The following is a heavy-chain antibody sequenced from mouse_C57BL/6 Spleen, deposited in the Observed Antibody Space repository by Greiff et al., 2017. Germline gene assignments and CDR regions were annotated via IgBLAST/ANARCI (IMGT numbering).Heavy chain of an antibody. CDR3: ARERGTGTADY. CDR2: IDPSDSET. Sequence: QVQLQQPGAELVRPGSSVKLSCKASGYTFTSYWMHWVKQRPIQGLEWIGNIDPSDSETHYNQKFKDKATLTVDKSSSTAYMQLSSLTSEDSAVYYCARERGTGTADYWGQGTTLTVSS. CDR1: GYTFTSYW. D-gene: IGHD4-1*01. V-gene: IGHV1-52*01. J-gene: IGHJ2*01.